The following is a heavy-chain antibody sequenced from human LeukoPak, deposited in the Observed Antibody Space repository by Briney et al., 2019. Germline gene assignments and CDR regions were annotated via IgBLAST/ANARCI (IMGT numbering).Heavy chain of an antibody. CDR1: DGSISSGDYY. J-gene: IGHJ4*02. Sequence: SETLSLTCTVSDGSISSGDYYWSWIRQPPGKGLEWIGYIYYSGSTYYNPSLKSRVTISVDTSKNQFSLKLSSVTAADTAVYYCARVLVGASWYFDYWGQGTLVTVSS. D-gene: IGHD1-26*01. CDR2: IYYSGST. V-gene: IGHV4-30-4*01. CDR3: ARVLVGASWYFDY.